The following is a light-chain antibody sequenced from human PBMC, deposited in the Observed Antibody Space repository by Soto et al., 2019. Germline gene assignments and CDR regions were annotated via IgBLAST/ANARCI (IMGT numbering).Light chain of an antibody. CDR2: EVS. Sequence: QSALTQPASVSGSPGQSITISCTGTSSDVGGYNYVSWYQQHTGKAPNLIIYEVSNRPSGVSNRFSGSKSGNTASLTISGLQAEDEADYYCNSYTSKSTGVFGSGTKLTVL. CDR3: NSYTSKSTGV. V-gene: IGLV2-14*01. CDR1: SSDVGGYNY. J-gene: IGLJ1*01.